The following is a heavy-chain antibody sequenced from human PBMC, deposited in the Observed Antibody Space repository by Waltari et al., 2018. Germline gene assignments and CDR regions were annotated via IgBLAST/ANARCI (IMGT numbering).Heavy chain of an antibody. D-gene: IGHD3-22*01. V-gene: IGHV4-34*01. Sequence: QVQLQQWGAGLLKPSETLSLTCAVYGGSFSGYYWSWIRQPPGKGLEWIGEIDQSGSTKYNPSLKSRVTRSIDTSKNQFSLKLSSVTAADTAVYYCASGYTYYYDSSGYPRSDYWGQGTLVTVSS. CDR1: GGSFSGYY. CDR2: IDQSGST. CDR3: ASGYTYYYDSSGYPRSDY. J-gene: IGHJ4*02.